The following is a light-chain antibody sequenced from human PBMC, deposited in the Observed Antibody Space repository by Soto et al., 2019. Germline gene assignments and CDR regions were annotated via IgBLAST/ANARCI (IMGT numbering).Light chain of an antibody. J-gene: IGKJ4*01. V-gene: IGKV3-20*01. CDR1: QSVSSSY. CDR2: GAS. CDR3: QQYGSSPPVT. Sequence: EIVLTQSPGTLSLSPGERATLSCRASQSVSSSYLAWYQQKPGQAPRLLIYGASSRATGIPDRFSGSGSGTDFTVTISRLEPEDFAVYYCQQYGSSPPVTFGGVTKVEIK.